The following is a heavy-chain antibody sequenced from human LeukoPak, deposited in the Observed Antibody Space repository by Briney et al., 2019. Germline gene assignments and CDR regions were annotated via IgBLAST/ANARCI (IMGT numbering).Heavy chain of an antibody. CDR1: GGTFSSYA. CDR3: AESRPWSGYYYGMDV. D-gene: IGHD3-3*01. V-gene: IGHV1-69*01. Sequence: ASVNVSCKASGGTFSSYAISWVRQAPGQGLEWMGGIIPIFGTANYAQKFQGRVTITADESTSTAYMELSSLRSEDTAVYYCAESRPWSGYYYGMDVWGQGTTVTVSS. CDR2: IIPIFGTA. J-gene: IGHJ6*02.